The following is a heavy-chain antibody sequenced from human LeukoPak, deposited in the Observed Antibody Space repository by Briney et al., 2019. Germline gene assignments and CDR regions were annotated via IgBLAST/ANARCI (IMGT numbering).Heavy chain of an antibody. J-gene: IGHJ4*02. CDR3: AKTGGYYDILTGFDY. V-gene: IGHV3-23*01. CDR1: GFTFSSYA. Sequence: GGSLRLSCAASGFTFSSYAMSWVRQAPGKGLEWVSAISGSGGSTYYADSVKGRFTISRDNSKNTLYLQMNSLRAEDTAVYYCAKTGGYYDILTGFDYWGQGTLVTVSS. D-gene: IGHD3-9*01. CDR2: ISGSGGST.